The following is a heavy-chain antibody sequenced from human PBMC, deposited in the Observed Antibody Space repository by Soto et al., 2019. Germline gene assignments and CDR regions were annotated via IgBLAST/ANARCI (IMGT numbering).Heavy chain of an antibody. D-gene: IGHD3-16*01. CDR3: ARGLGGRMDD. CDR2: IIPILGET. J-gene: IGHJ6*02. V-gene: IGHV1-69*08. CDR1: GTIFRSYT. Sequence: QVQLVQSGAEVKKPGSSVRGSCKASGTIFRSYTISWVRQAPGQGLEWMGRIIPILGETNSAQKFQGRVTLTADKSTNTAYMELNSLRLEDTALYYCARGLGGRMDDWGQGTTVTVSS.